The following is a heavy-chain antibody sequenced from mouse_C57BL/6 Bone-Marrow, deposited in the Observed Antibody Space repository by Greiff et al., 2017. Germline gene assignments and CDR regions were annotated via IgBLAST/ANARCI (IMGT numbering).Heavy chain of an antibody. Sequence: QVHVKQSGAELARPGASVKMSCKASGYTFTSYTMHWVKQRPGQGLEWIGYINPSSGYTKYNQKFKDKATLTADKSSSTAYMQLSSLTSEDSAVYYCARLGSSPFDYGGQGTTLTVSA. D-gene: IGHD1-3*01. CDR1: GYTFTSYT. V-gene: IGHV1-4*01. CDR3: ARLGSSPFDY. J-gene: IGHJ2*01. CDR2: INPSSGYT.